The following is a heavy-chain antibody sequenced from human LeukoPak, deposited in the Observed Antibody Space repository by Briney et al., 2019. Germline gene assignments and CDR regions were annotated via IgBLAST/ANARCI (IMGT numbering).Heavy chain of an antibody. J-gene: IGHJ4*02. V-gene: IGHV1-18*01. CDR2: ISAYNGNT. Sequence: GASVKVSCRASGYTFTSYGITWVRQAPGQGLEWMGWISAYNGNTNYAQKLKGRVTMTTDTSTSTAYMELRSLRSDDTAVYYCARSPMIVLVTDFDYWGQGTLVTVSS. D-gene: IGHD3-22*01. CDR1: GYTFTSYG. CDR3: ARSPMIVLVTDFDY.